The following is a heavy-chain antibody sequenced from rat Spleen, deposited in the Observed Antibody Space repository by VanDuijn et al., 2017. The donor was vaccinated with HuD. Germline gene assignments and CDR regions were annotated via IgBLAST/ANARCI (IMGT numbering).Heavy chain of an antibody. J-gene: IGHJ3*01. V-gene: IGHV2S12*01. CDR3: ARDENGYVNHWFAY. CDR1: GFSLTSNG. D-gene: IGHD1-4*01. Sequence: QVQVKESGPGLVQPSQTLSLTCTVSGFSLTSNGVSWVRQPPGKGLEWIAAISTGGNTYYNSALKSRLSISKDTSKSQVFLKMNSLQTEDTATYYCARDENGYVNHWFAYWGQGTLVTVSS. CDR2: ISTGGNT.